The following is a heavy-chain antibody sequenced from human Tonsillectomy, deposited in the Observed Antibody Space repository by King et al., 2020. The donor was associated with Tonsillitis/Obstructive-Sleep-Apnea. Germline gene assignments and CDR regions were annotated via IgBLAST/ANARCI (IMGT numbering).Heavy chain of an antibody. CDR3: ADGGVDTTMGWRYYMDV. CDR2: IIPIFGTA. D-gene: IGHD5-18*01. J-gene: IGHJ6*03. Sequence: QLVQSGAEVKKPGSSVKVSCKASGGTFSSYAISWVRQAPGQGLEWRGGIIPIFGTANYAQKFQGRVTITADESTSTAYMELSSLRSEDTAVYYCADGGVDTTMGWRYYMDVWGKGTTVTVSS. CDR1: GGTFSSYA. V-gene: IGHV1-69*01.